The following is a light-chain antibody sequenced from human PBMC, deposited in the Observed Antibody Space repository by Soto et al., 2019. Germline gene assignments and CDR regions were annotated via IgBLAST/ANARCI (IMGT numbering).Light chain of an antibody. CDR1: QSSGRW. CDR2: DAS. CDR3: QQSNTYSWT. J-gene: IGKJ1*01. V-gene: IGKV1-5*01. Sequence: DIQMTQSTSTLSASVGDRVTITCRASQSSGRWLAWYQQKPGQATKLLIHDASSLESGVPSRFSGSGSGTEFTLTISSLQPDDCATYYCQQSNTYSWTLGQGTKVDIK.